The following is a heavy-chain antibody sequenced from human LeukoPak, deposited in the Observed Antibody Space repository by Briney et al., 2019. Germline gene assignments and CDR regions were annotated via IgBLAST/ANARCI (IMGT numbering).Heavy chain of an antibody. J-gene: IGHJ4*02. D-gene: IGHD4-17*01. CDR2: ISSSGSTI. CDR1: GFTFSSYE. Sequence: GGSLRLSCAASGFTFSSYEMNWVRQAPGKGLEWVSYISSSGSTIYYADSVKGRFTISRDNAKNSLYLQMNSLRAEDTAVYYCARDSAGPSWATVTSGIYWYFDYWGQGTLVTVSS. CDR3: ARDSAGPSWATVTSGIYWYFDY. V-gene: IGHV3-48*03.